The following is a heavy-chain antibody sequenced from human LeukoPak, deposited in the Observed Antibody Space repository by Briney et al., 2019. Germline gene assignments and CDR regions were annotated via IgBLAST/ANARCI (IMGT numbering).Heavy chain of an antibody. Sequence: GGSLRLSCAASGFTFSSYEMNWVRQAPGKWLEWVSYISSSGSTIYYADSVKGRFTISRDNAKNSLYLQMNSLRAEDTAVYYCARASLRYFDWLLGTGMDVWGKGTTVTVSS. D-gene: IGHD3-9*01. CDR3: ARASLRYFDWLLGTGMDV. V-gene: IGHV3-48*03. CDR1: GFTFSSYE. J-gene: IGHJ6*04. CDR2: ISSSGSTI.